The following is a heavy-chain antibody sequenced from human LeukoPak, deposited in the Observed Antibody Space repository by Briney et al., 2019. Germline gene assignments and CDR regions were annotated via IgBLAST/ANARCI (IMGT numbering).Heavy chain of an antibody. V-gene: IGHV1-69*13. J-gene: IGHJ4*02. CDR3: ARGWDHDSDGRPTAYVY. D-gene: IGHD3-22*01. CDR1: GGIFSRYA. CDR2: IIPIFGTA. Sequence: GASVKVSCMASGGIFSRYAISWVRQAPGQGLEWMGGIIPIFGTANYAQKFQGRVTITADESTSTAYMELSSLRSEDTAVYYCARGWDHDSDGRPTAYVYWGQGTLVTVSS.